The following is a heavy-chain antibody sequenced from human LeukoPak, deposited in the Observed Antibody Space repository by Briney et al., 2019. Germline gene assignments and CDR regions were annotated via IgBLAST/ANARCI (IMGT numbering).Heavy chain of an antibody. CDR1: GGSISSGGYY. J-gene: IGHJ6*02. D-gene: IGHD2-15*01. CDR3: ARAPGYCSGGSCYLGGYYYYGMDV. Sequence: PSETLSLTCTVSGGSISSGGYYWSWIRQHPGKGLEWIVYIYYSGSTYYNPSLKSRVTISVDTSKNQFSLKLSSVTAADTAVYYCARAPGYCSGGSCYLGGYYYYGMDVWGQGTTVTVSS. CDR2: IYYSGST. V-gene: IGHV4-31*03.